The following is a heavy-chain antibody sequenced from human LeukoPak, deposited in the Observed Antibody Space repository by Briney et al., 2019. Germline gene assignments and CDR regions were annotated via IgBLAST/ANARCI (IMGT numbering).Heavy chain of an antibody. CDR2: INHSGST. CDR1: GGSFSGYY. CDR3: ARGTIVVVPAATYYDFWSGYSWFDP. V-gene: IGHV4-34*01. Sequence: KPSETLSLTCAVYGGSFSGYYWSWIRQPPGKGLEWIGEINHSGSTNYNPSLKSRVTISVDTSKNQFSLKLSSVTAADTAVYYCARGTIVVVPAATYYDFWSGYSWFDPWAREPWSPSPQ. D-gene: IGHD3-3*01. J-gene: IGHJ5*02.